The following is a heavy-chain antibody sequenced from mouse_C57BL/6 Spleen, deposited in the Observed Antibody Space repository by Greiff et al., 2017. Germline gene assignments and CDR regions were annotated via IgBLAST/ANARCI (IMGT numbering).Heavy chain of an antibody. V-gene: IGHV1-76*01. Sequence: QVQLQQSGAELVRPGASVKLSCKASGYTFTDYYINWVKQRPGQGLEWIARIYPGSGNTSYNEKFKGKATLTVEKSASTAYMQLSSLTSADSAVYFWARVYDGHLAYWGQGTLVTVSA. CDR2: IYPGSGNT. D-gene: IGHD2-3*01. CDR1: GYTFTDYY. CDR3: ARVYDGHLAY. J-gene: IGHJ3*01.